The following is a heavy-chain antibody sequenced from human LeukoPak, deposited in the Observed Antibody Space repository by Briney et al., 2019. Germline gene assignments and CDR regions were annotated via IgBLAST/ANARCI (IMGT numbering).Heavy chain of an antibody. Sequence: ASVKVSCKASGGTFSSHAISWVRQAPGQGLEWMGRIIPILGIANYAQKFQGRVTITADKSTSTAYMELSSLRSEDTAVYYCARQVVVPAGPFDYWGQGTLVTVSS. CDR2: IIPILGIA. D-gene: IGHD2-2*01. CDR3: ARQVVVPAGPFDY. V-gene: IGHV1-69*04. CDR1: GGTFSSHA. J-gene: IGHJ4*02.